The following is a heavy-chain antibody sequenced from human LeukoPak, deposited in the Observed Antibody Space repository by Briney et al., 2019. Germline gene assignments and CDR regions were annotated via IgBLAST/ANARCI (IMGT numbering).Heavy chain of an antibody. J-gene: IGHJ4*02. V-gene: IGHV5-51*01. CDR2: IYPGDSDT. CDR3: VRGNQKYGDYVRD. CDR1: GYTFNNNY. D-gene: IGHD4-17*01. Sequence: GESLKISCKASGYTFNNNYIARVPQMSGKGLEGMGIIYPGDSDTRYSPSFQGHVTISADESISTAYLQWSSVTATDSAMYYCVRGNQKYGDYVRDWGQGTLVTISS.